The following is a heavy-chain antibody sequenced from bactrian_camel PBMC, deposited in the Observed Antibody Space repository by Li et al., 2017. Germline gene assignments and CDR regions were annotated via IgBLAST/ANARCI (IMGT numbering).Heavy chain of an antibody. CDR3: AAQRKFVGTLCRYDGMMFDY. Sequence: HVQLVESGGGSVQAGGSLRLSCATSGFTLSLWSIAWFRQAPGKEREGVALADPAGGRTYHIDSVKGRFTISRESTNNTLYLHMNSLKPEDTGVYICAAQRKFVGTLCRYDGMMFDYLGLGTQVTVS. CDR1: GFTLSLWS. D-gene: IGHD1*01. V-gene: IGHV3S1*01. CDR2: ADPAGGRT. J-gene: IGHJ4*01.